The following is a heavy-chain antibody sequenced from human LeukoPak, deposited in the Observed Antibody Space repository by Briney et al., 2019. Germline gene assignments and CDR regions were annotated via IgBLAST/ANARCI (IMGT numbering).Heavy chain of an antibody. CDR1: GGSFSGYY. CDR2: INHSGST. J-gene: IGHJ4*02. Sequence: SQSLPLTCAVYGGSFSGYYWSWIRPPPGKGLEWIGEINHSGSTNYNPSLTSRVTISVDTSKNQFSLRLSPVTAADTAVYYCARVGVTTVTWVDYWGQGTLVTVSS. D-gene: IGHD4-17*01. CDR3: ARVGVTTVTWVDY. V-gene: IGHV4-34*01.